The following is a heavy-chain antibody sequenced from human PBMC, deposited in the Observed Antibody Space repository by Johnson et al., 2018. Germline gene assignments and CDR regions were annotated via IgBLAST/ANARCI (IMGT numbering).Heavy chain of an antibody. V-gene: IGHV3-74*01. D-gene: IGHD3-10*01. CDR1: GFPLSSFW. J-gene: IGHJ6*02. CDR3: ARHYRPSYYYTMDV. Sequence: VQLQESGGGLVQPGGSLRLSCAASGFPLSSFWMHWVRQAPGKGLVWVSRVTSDGSAPNYADSVKGRFTISRDNAKNKLYLQMNSLRVGDSAIYYCARHYRPSYYYTMDVWGQGTTVTVSS. CDR2: VTSDGSAP.